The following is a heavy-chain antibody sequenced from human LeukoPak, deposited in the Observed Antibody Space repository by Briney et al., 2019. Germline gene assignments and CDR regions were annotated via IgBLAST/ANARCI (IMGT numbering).Heavy chain of an antibody. V-gene: IGHV3-48*03. CDR1: GFTFSNYE. Sequence: PGGSLRLSCAASGFTFSNYEMNWVRQAPGKGLEWVSYISSRGDTMNYADSVKGRFTISRDNAKNSLYLQMNSLRAEDTAVYYCARETGYNLNDWGQGTLVTVSS. CDR2: ISSRGDTM. J-gene: IGHJ4*02. D-gene: IGHD5-24*01. CDR3: ARETGYNLND.